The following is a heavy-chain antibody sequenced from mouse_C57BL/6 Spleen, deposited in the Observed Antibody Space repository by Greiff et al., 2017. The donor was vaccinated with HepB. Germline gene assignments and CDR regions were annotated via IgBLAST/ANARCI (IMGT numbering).Heavy chain of an antibody. CDR3: TRRDYYGSGWYFEV. V-gene: IGHV1-52*01. Sequence: VQLQQPGAELVRPGSSVKLSCKASGYTFTSYWMHWVKQRPIQGLEWIGNIDPSDSETHYNQKFKDKATLTVDKSTRTAYMQLSSLTSEDSAVYYGTRRDYYGSGWYFEVWGTGTTVTVSS. D-gene: IGHD1-1*01. CDR1: GYTFTSYW. J-gene: IGHJ1*03. CDR2: IDPSDSET.